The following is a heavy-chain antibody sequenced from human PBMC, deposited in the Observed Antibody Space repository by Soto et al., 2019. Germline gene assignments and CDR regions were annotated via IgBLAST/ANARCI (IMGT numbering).Heavy chain of an antibody. J-gene: IGHJ5*02. CDR3: ARGQQQFWFEP. CDR1: GCTFTSYG. V-gene: IGHV1-18*01. D-gene: IGHD6-13*01. Sequence: ASLKVSCKTSGCTFTSYGISCVRQAPGQGLEWMGWISAYNGNTNYAQKLQGRVTMTTDTSTSTAYMELRSLRSDDTAVYYCARGQQQFWFEPWGQGTLVTVSS. CDR2: ISAYNGNT.